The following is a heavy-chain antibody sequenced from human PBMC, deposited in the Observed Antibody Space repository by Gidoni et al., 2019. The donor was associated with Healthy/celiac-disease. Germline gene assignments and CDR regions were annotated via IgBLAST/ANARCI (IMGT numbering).Heavy chain of an antibody. CDR1: GFTSSSYA. D-gene: IGHD1-7*01. CDR3: ARDLGISGTTSDY. J-gene: IGHJ4*02. V-gene: IGHV3-48*01. CDR2: ISSSIRTI. Sequence: EVQLVESGGGLAQPGGSLRLSCAASGFTSSSYAMSWVRQAPGKGLEWVSYISSSIRTIYYADSVKGRFTISRDNAKKLLYLQMNSLRAEDTAVYYCARDLGISGTTSDYWGQGTLVTVSS.